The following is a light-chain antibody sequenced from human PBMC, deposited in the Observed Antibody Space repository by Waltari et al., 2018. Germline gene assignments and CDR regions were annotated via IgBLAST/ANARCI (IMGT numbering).Light chain of an antibody. V-gene: IGLV4-69*01. CDR3: QTGGHGTWV. CDR1: SGHTRNA. J-gene: IGLJ3*02. CDR2: VNSDGSH. Sequence: QLVLTQSPSASASLGASVRLTCTLSSGHTRNAIAWPQQQPEKGPRYLRKVNSDGSHTKGDEIPDRFSGSSSGAERYLTISSLQSEDEADYYCQTGGHGTWVFGGGTKLTVL.